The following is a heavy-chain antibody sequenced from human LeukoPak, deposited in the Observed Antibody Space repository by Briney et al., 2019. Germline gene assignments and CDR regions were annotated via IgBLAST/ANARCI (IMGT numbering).Heavy chain of an antibody. CDR2: IWYDGSNK. V-gene: IGHV3-33*01. J-gene: IGHJ6*02. CDR3: ARIATTDYYYGMDV. D-gene: IGHD1-1*01. Sequence: GGSLRLSCAASGFTFSSYGMHWVRQAPGKGLEWVAVIWYDGSNKHYADSVKGRFTISRDNSKNTLYLQMNSLRAEDTAVYYCARIATTDYYYGMDVWGQGTTVTVSS. CDR1: GFTFSSYG.